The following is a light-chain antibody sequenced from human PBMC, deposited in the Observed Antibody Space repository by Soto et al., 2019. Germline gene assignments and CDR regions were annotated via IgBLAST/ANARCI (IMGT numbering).Light chain of an antibody. CDR3: QQYGRYGT. V-gene: IGKV3-20*01. J-gene: IGKJ1*01. CDR2: ATS. CDR1: QSVSRTY. Sequence: ENVLTQSPGTLSLSPGERATLSCRASQSVSRTYLAWYQQKPVQAPRLLIYATSSRATGIPDRFSGSGSGTDFTLTISRLEPEDFAVYYCQQYGRYGTLGQGTNVDLK.